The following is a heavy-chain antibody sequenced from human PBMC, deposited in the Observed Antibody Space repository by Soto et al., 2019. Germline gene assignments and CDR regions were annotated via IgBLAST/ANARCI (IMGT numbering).Heavy chain of an antibody. J-gene: IGHJ6*02. V-gene: IGHV3-7*03. D-gene: IGHD2-2*01. Sequence: EVQLVESGGGLVQPGGSLRLSCAASGFTFSSFWMSWVRQAPGKGLEWVANIKQDGSEKKYVDSVKGRFTISRDNAENSLYLQMNSLRAEDAAVYYCATTTVVLPAAPNRGAPYNFYALDVWGQGTTVTVSS. CDR3: ATTTVVLPAAPNRGAPYNFYALDV. CDR1: GFTFSSFW. CDR2: IKQDGSEK.